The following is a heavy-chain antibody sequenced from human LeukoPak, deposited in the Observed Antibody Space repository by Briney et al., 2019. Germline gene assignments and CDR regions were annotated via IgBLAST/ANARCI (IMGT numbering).Heavy chain of an antibody. D-gene: IGHD3-9*01. CDR2: IYYSGST. CDR3: ARDLPEGEVAGYSLNAFDI. V-gene: IGHV4-39*07. CDR1: GGSISSSSYY. Sequence: SETLSLTCTVSGGSISSSSYYWGWIRQPPGKGLEWIGSIYYSGSTYYNPSLKSRVTISVDTSKNQFSLKLSSVTAADTAVYYCARDLPEGEVAGYSLNAFDIWGQGTMVTVSS. J-gene: IGHJ3*02.